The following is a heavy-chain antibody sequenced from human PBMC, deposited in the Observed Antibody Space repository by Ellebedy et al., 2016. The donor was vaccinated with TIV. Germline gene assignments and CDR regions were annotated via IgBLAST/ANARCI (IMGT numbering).Heavy chain of an antibody. CDR2: ISSSGGSA. J-gene: IGHJ4*02. CDR1: GFTFTSYA. D-gene: IGHD6-13*01. CDR3: ATRTTAGSGGH. Sequence: GESLKISCAASGFTFTSYAMSWVRQAPGKGLEWVSLISSSGGSAYSADSVKGRFTISRDNSKNTLYLQMNSLTAEDTAVYYCATRTTAGSGGHWGQGTLVTVSS. V-gene: IGHV3-23*01.